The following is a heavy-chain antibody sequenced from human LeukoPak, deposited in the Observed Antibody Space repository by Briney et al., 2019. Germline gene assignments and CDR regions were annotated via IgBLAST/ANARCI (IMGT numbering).Heavy chain of an antibody. CDR1: GGTFSSYA. CDR3: AGGVVVAAGAVTTDYYYGMDV. CDR2: IIPIFGTA. J-gene: IGHJ6*04. Sequence: SVKVSCKASGGTFSSYAISWVRQAPGQGLEWMGGIIPIFGTANYAQKFRGRVTITADESTSTAYMELSSLRSEDTAVYYCAGGVVVAAGAVTTDYYYGMDVWGKGTTVTVSS. D-gene: IGHD2-15*01. V-gene: IGHV1-69*13.